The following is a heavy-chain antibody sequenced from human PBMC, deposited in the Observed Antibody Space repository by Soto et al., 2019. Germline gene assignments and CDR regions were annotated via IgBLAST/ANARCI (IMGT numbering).Heavy chain of an antibody. V-gene: IGHV4-34*01. CDR3: ARRNSCSSTSCKYAGYYMDV. CDR1: GGSFSGYY. D-gene: IGHD2-2*01. J-gene: IGHJ6*03. CDR2: INHSGST. Sequence: SETLSLTCAVYGGSFSGYYWSWIRQPPGKGLEWIGEINHSGSTNYNPSLKSRVTISVDTSKNQFSLKLSSVTAADTAVYYCARRNSCSSTSCKYAGYYMDVRGKGTSVTVSS.